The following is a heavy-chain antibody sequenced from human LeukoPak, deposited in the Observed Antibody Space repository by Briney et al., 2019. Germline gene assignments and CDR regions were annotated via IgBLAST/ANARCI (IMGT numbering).Heavy chain of an antibody. CDR2: IYYTGST. CDR3: ARRLGSAWYFDY. J-gene: IGHJ4*02. V-gene: IGHV4-39*01. CDR1: GDSISNSNYY. Sequence: PSETLSLTCTVSGDSISNSNYYWAWFRQPPGKGLEWFGSIYYTGSTHYNPSLKSRVTISVDTSKNQFSLELSSVTAADTAVFYCARRLGSAWYFDYWGQGTLVTVSS. D-gene: IGHD6-25*01.